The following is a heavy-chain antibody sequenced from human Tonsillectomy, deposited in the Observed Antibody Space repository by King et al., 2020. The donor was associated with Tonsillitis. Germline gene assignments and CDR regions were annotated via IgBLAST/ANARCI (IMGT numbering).Heavy chain of an antibody. CDR1: GFTFSSYA. J-gene: IGHJ4*02. D-gene: IGHD3-9*01. Sequence: VQLVESGGGLVQPGGSLRLSCAASGFTFSSYAISWVRQAPGKGLEWVSAISGSGGSTYYADSVKGRFTISRDNSKNTLYLQMNSLRAEDTAVYYCATYYDILTGYDYWGQGTLVTVSS. V-gene: IGHV3-23*04. CDR2: ISGSGGST. CDR3: ATYYDILTGYDY.